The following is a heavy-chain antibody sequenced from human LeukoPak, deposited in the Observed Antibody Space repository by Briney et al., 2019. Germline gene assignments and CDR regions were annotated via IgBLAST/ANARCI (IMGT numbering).Heavy chain of an antibody. J-gene: IGHJ4*02. D-gene: IGHD3-10*01. Sequence: PGGSPRLSCAASGFTFSSYAMSWVRQAPGKGLEWVSAISGSGGSTYYADSVKGRFTISRDNSKNTLYLQMNSLGAEDTAVYYCATTPLWFGELPDDYWGQGTLVTVSS. CDR3: ATTPLWFGELPDDY. CDR1: GFTFSSYA. CDR2: ISGSGGST. V-gene: IGHV3-23*01.